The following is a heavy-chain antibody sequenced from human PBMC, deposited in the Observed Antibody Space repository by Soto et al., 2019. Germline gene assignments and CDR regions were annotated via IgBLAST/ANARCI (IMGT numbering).Heavy chain of an antibody. V-gene: IGHV3-7*01. CDR3: ARVGAAAALGAFDI. Sequence: GGSLRLSCAASGVTFSSYWMSWVRQAPGKGLEWVANIKQDGSEKYYVDSVKGRFTISRDNAKNSLYLQMNSLRAEDTAVYYCARVGAAAALGAFDIWGQGTMVTVSS. J-gene: IGHJ3*02. CDR1: GVTFSSYW. D-gene: IGHD6-13*01. CDR2: IKQDGSEK.